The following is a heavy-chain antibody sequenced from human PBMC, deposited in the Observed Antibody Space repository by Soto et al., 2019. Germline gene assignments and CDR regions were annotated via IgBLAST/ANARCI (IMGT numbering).Heavy chain of an antibody. D-gene: IGHD3-22*01. V-gene: IGHV3-30-3*01. CDR1: GFTFSSYA. CDR3: ARDLTYDSSGYYHY. CDR2: ISYDGSNK. Sequence: PRGSLTLSSAAPGFTFSSYAIHWVRHSPGKGLEWVAVISYDGSNKYYTDSVKGRFTISRDNSKNTLYLQMNSLRAEDTAVYYCARDLTYDSSGYYHYWGQGTLVTVSS. J-gene: IGHJ4*02.